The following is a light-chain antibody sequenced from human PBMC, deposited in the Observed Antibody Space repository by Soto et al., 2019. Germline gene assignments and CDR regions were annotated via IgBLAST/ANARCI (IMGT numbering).Light chain of an antibody. V-gene: IGKV3-15*01. J-gene: IGKJ2*01. Sequence: VMTQSPATLSVSPGDTATLPCRSSQNVHINLAWYQQKPGQAPTLLIYGVSARAPGVPARFSGTGSGTEFTLTIRNLQSEDFGVYYCQQYETWPRTFGQGTKVAIQ. CDR2: GVS. CDR1: QNVHIN. CDR3: QQYETWPRT.